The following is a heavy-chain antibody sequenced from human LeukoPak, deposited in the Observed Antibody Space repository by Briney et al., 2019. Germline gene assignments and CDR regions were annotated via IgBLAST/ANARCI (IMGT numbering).Heavy chain of an antibody. J-gene: IGHJ4*02. D-gene: IGHD3-22*01. CDR2: ISISSSYI. V-gene: IGHV3-21*01. CDR1: GFTFSSYS. Sequence: GGSLRLSCAASGFTFSSYSMNCVREAPGKGLEWVSSISISSSYIYYADSVKGRFTISRDNAKNSLYLQMNSLRAEDTAVYYCAIGRDDSLADYWGQGTLVTVSS. CDR3: AIGRDDSLADY.